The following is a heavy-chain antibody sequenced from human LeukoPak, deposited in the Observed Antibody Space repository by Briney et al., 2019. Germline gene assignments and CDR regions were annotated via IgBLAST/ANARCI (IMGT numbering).Heavy chain of an antibody. CDR2: IYTSGST. CDR1: GGSISSGSYY. V-gene: IGHV4-61*02. J-gene: IGHJ4*02. D-gene: IGHD4-17*01. CDR3: ASHYGAVDFHY. Sequence: SETLSLTCTVSGGSISSGSYYWSWIRQPAGKGLEWIGRIYTSGSTNYNPSLKSRVTLSVDTSTNQFSLKLSSVTAAETAVYYCASHYGAVDFHYRGQGTLVTVSS.